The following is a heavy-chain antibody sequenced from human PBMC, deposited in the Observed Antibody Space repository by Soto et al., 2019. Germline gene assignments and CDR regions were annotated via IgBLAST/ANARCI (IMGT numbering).Heavy chain of an antibody. Sequence: SGPPQVNPTQTRTLTCSFSGFSLSTSGGAVGGVRQPPEKALEWLALIFWDDDRRYSPSLKTRLTITKDTSKNQVVRTLTSVDPVDTAVYYCAHMLTGTGGHFDHWGQGTLVTVSS. D-gene: IGHD2-8*02. J-gene: IGHJ4*02. V-gene: IGHV2-5*02. CDR3: AHMLTGTGGHFDH. CDR2: IFWDDDR. CDR1: GFSLSTSGGA.